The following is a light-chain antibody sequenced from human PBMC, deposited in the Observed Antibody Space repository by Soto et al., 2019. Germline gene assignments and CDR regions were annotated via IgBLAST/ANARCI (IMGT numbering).Light chain of an antibody. CDR1: SSDIGGSNY. Sequence: QSALTQPASVSGSPGQSITISCTGTSSDIGGSNYVSWYQQHPGIAPKLMIYEVSNRPSGVSNRFSGSKSGNTASLTISGLQADDEADYYCSTHTTSGALQVFGTGTKLTVL. V-gene: IGLV2-14*01. CDR3: STHTTSGALQV. CDR2: EVS. J-gene: IGLJ1*01.